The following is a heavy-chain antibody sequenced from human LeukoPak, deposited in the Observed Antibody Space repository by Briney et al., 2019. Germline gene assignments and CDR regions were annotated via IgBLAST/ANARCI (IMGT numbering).Heavy chain of an antibody. D-gene: IGHD2-15*01. V-gene: IGHV4-39*07. CDR2: INHSGST. CDR1: GGSISGSSYS. CDR3: ARGYCSGGSCYLFDY. Sequence: SETLPLTCTVSGGSISGSSYSWGWIRQPPGKGLEWIGSINHSGSTYYNPSLRSRVTISVDTSKNQFSLKLSSVTAADTAVYYCARGYCSGGSCYLFDYWGQGTLVTVSS. J-gene: IGHJ4*02.